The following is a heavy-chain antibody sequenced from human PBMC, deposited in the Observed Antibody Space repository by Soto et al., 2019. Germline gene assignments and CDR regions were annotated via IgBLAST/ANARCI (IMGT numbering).Heavy chain of an antibody. D-gene: IGHD6-19*01. CDR3: ARGSSGWYAGVDY. CDR2: VYYTGST. V-gene: IGHV4-59*12. Sequence: PSETLSLTCSVSGGSISGSYWSWIRQSPGKGLEWLGYVYYTGSTNYSPSLRSRVSISVDTSKNQFSLKLSSVTAADTAVYYCARGSSGWYAGVDYWGQGTLVTVSS. J-gene: IGHJ4*02. CDR1: GGSISGSY.